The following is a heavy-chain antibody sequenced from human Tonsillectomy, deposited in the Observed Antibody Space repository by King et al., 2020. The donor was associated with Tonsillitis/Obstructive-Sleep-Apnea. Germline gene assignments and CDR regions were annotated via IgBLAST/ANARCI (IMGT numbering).Heavy chain of an antibody. Sequence: VQLVESGGGVVQPGRSLRLACAASGFTFSNFGMHWVRQAPGKGLEWVTAISDDGSNKYYADSVKGRFTISRDNAKDTLYLQMNSLRPEDTAVYHCAKEAGYCSGGSCYFDYWGQGXLVTVSS. CDR1: GFTFSNFG. D-gene: IGHD2-15*01. CDR2: ISDDGSNK. J-gene: IGHJ4*02. V-gene: IGHV3-30*18. CDR3: AKEAGYCSGGSCYFDY.